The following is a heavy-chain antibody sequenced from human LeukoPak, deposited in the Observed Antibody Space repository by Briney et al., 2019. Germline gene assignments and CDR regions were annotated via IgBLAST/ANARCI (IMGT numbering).Heavy chain of an antibody. Sequence: PSGTLSLTCVVSGVPISSNKWWSWVRQSPGKGLEWIGEIYHTGSTNYNSSLKNRVTISVDKSNNQISLKLTSVTAADTAVYYCARATGGGVTLVRGVIYYAFDIWGQGTKVTVSS. D-gene: IGHD3-10*01. CDR1: GVPISSNKW. J-gene: IGHJ3*02. V-gene: IGHV4-4*02. CDR3: ARATGGGVTLVRGVIYYAFDI. CDR2: IYHTGST.